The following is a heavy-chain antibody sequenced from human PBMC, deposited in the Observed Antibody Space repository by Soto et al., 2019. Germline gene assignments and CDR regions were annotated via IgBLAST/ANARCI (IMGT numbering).Heavy chain of an antibody. Sequence: GGSLRLSCAASGFTFSSYAMSWVRQAPGKGLEWVSAISGSGGSTYYADSVKGRFTISRDNSKNTLYLQMNSLRAEDTAVYYCAKDWRATVTTAYDYWGQGTLVTVSS. J-gene: IGHJ4*02. CDR3: AKDWRATVTTAYDY. D-gene: IGHD4-17*01. V-gene: IGHV3-23*01. CDR2: ISGSGGST. CDR1: GFTFSSYA.